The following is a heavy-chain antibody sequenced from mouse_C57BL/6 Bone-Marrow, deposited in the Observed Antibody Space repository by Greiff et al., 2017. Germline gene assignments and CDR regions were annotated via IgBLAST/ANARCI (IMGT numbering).Heavy chain of an antibody. CDR2: IDPEDGDT. CDR1: GFNIKDYY. Sequence: VQLQQSGAELVRPGASVKLSCTASGFNIKDYYMHWVKQRPEQGLEWIGRIDPEDGDTEYDPKFQGKATITADTSSNTAYLQLSSLTSEDTAVYYCTPYDYERDYWGQGTTLTVSS. J-gene: IGHJ2*01. D-gene: IGHD2-4*01. CDR3: TPYDYERDY. V-gene: IGHV14-1*01.